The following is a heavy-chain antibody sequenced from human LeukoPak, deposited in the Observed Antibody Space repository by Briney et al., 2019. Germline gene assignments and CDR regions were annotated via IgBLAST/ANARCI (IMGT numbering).Heavy chain of an antibody. CDR2: INPSGGST. V-gene: IGHV1-46*01. J-gene: IGHJ4*02. CDR3: ARDSAKYYYDSSSYLY. CDR1: GYTFTSYY. Sequence: ASVKVSCKASGYTFTSYYMHWVRQAPGQGLEWMGIINPSGGSTSYAQKFQGRVTMTRDMSTSTVYMELSSLRSEDTAVYYCARDSAKYYYDSSSYLYWGQGTLVTVSS. D-gene: IGHD3-22*01.